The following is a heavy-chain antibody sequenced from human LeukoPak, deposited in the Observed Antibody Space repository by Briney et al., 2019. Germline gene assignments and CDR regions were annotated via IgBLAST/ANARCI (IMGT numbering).Heavy chain of an antibody. J-gene: IGHJ4*02. Sequence: GGSLRLSCAASGFTFSIYSMNWVRQAPGKGLEWVSYISSSSSTIYYADSVKGRFTISRDNAKNSLYLQMDSLRAEDTAVYFCAKLGGSRNWDHYFDYWGQGTLVTVSS. CDR2: ISSSSSTI. V-gene: IGHV3-48*01. CDR3: AKLGGSRNWDHYFDY. CDR1: GFTFSIYS. D-gene: IGHD6-13*01.